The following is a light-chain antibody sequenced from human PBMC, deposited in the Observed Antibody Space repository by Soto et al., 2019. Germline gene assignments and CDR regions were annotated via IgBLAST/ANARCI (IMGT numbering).Light chain of an antibody. CDR1: QSVSNSY. CDR3: QQYGGSPWT. CDR2: GAS. V-gene: IGKV3-20*01. Sequence: EIVLTQSPGTLSLSPGESATLSCRASQSVSNSYLAWYQQKPGQAPRLLIYGASSRATGIPDRFSGSGSGTDFALNISRLEPEDFAVYHCQQYGGSPWTFGQGTKVEIK. J-gene: IGKJ1*01.